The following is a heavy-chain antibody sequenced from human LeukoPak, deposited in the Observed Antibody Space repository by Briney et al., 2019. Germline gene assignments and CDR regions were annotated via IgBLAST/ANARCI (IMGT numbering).Heavy chain of an antibody. CDR2: INPHSGGT. CDR1: GYTFTGYY. J-gene: IGHJ4*02. Sequence: ASVKVSCKASGYTFTGYYMHWVRQAPGQGLEWMGWINPHSGGTNYAQNFRGRVTVARDTSINTAYMELSRLRSDDTAVYYCARYDFWSGYYDYWGQGTLVTVSS. V-gene: IGHV1-2*02. CDR3: ARYDFWSGYYDY. D-gene: IGHD3-3*01.